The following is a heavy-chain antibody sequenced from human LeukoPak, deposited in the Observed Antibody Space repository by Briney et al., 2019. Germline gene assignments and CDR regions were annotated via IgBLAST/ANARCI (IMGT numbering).Heavy chain of an antibody. CDR2: IVPSGVT. J-gene: IGHJ5*02. CDR3: ARDRGSTTARGVPSWFDP. D-gene: IGHD3-10*01. CDR1: GDSVSNDVYY. V-gene: IGHV4-61*02. Sequence: SETLSLTCTVSGDSVSNDVYYWTWIRQPPGKGLEWIGRIVPSGVTRYNPSFEGRLTISVDTAKNQSSLKLTSMTAADTAVYYCARDRGSTTARGVPSWFDPWGQGTLVTVSS.